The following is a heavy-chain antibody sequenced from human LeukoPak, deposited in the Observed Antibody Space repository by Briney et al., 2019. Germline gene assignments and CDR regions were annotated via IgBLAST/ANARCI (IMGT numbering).Heavy chain of an antibody. V-gene: IGHV4-34*01. D-gene: IGHD6-19*01. J-gene: IGHJ4*02. CDR2: INHSGST. CDR1: GGSFSGYY. CDR3: ARVRYSSGWYDTDFDY. Sequence: SETLSLTCAVYGGSFSGYYWSWIRQPPGKGLEWIGEINHSGSTNYNPSLKSRVTISVDTSKNQFSLKLSSVTAADTAVYYCARVRYSSGWYDTDFDYWGQGTLVTVSS.